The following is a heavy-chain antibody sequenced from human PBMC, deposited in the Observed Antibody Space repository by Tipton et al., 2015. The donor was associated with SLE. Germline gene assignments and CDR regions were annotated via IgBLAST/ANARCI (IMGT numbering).Heavy chain of an antibody. J-gene: IGHJ3*02. CDR3: ARGYCSPTRYAFDI. D-gene: IGHD2-2*01. CDR1: GGSISSYY. Sequence: TLSLTCTVSGGSISSYYWSWIRQPAGKGLDWIGRIYTIGSTNYNPSLKSRVTMSVDTSKNQFSLKLSSVTAADTAVYYCARGYCSPTRYAFDIWGQGTMVTVSS. V-gene: IGHV4-4*07. CDR2: IYTIGST.